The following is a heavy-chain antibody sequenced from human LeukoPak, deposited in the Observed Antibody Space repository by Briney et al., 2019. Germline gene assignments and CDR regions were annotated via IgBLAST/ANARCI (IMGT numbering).Heavy chain of an antibody. CDR2: LSGSGDMT. Sequence: GGSLRFSCAASGLTFSSYALSWVRKAPGKGLEWVSALSGSGDMTYYADSMKGRFAISRDNSNNTVYLQMNSLRVEDTAIYYCATLRYSSSSFLDYWGQGTLVTVSS. CDR1: GLTFSSYA. V-gene: IGHV3-23*01. D-gene: IGHD6-6*01. J-gene: IGHJ4*02. CDR3: ATLRYSSSSFLDY.